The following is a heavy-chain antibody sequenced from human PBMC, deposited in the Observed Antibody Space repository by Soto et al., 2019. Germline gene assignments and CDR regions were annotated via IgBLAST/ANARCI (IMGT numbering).Heavy chain of an antibody. CDR2: IYYSGST. V-gene: IGHV4-59*08. CDR1: GGSISSYY. Sequence: QVQLQESGPGLVKPSETLSLTCTVSGGSISSYYWSWIRQPPGKGLEWIGYIYYSGSTNYNPSLKSRVTMSVDTSKNQFSLKLSSVTAADTAVYYCARRDTATDFDYWGQGTLVTVSS. J-gene: IGHJ4*02. D-gene: IGHD5-18*01. CDR3: ARRDTATDFDY.